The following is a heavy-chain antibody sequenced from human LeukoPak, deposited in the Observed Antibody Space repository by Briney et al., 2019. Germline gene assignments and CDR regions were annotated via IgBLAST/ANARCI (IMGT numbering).Heavy chain of an antibody. CDR3: ARWTAARTLDY. Sequence: GGSLRLSCVGSGFNFIDHAMHWVRQAPGKGLEYVSGLSSNGGTTYYVNSVKDRFTISRDNSKNTLYLQMGSLRVEDMAVYYCARWTAARTLDYWGQRTLVTVSS. J-gene: IGHJ4*02. D-gene: IGHD6-6*01. CDR1: GFNFIDHA. V-gene: IGHV3-64*01. CDR2: LSSNGGTT.